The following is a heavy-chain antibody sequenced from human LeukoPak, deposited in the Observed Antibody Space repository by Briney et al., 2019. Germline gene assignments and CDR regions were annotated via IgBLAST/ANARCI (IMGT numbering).Heavy chain of an antibody. CDR3: ARGARIAARPGHYYYMDV. J-gene: IGHJ6*03. D-gene: IGHD6-6*01. CDR1: GDSVSSNSAA. Sequence: SQTLSLTCAISGDSVSSNSAAWNCIRQSPSRGLEWLGRTYYRSKWYNDYAVSVKSRITINPDTSKNQFSLQLNSVTPEDTAVYYCARGARIAARPGHYYYMDVWGKGTTVTVSS. V-gene: IGHV6-1*01. CDR2: TYYRSKWYN.